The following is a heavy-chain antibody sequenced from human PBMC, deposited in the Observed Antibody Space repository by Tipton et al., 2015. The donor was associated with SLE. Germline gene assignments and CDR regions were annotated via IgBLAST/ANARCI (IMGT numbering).Heavy chain of an antibody. V-gene: IGHV4-31*03. CDR1: GGSISSADYY. D-gene: IGHD4-11*01. Sequence: TLSLTCTVSGGSISSADYYWSWIRQHPGKGLEWIGYIYYTMSAYYNPSLKSRVIISLDTSKNQFSLKLSSVIVADTAVYYYTRDRGGDYSQYYFYYMDVWGKGTTVTVSS. J-gene: IGHJ6*03. CDR3: TRDRGGDYSQYYFYYMDV. CDR2: IYYTMSA.